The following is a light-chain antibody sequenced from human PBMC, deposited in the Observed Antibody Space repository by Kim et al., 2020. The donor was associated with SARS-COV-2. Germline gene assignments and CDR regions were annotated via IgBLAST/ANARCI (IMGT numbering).Light chain of an antibody. CDR1: QISNNY. CDR2: ATS. V-gene: IGKV1-39*01. J-gene: IGKJ2*01. Sequence: SGSVGDSVNISSRASQISNNYVNWYQETQGNAPKIVIYATSSLQIGVPSRVSGSGSGTDFTLTINSLQPEDFAPYYCQQNYTTTRTFGQGTKLEI. CDR3: QQNYTTTRT.